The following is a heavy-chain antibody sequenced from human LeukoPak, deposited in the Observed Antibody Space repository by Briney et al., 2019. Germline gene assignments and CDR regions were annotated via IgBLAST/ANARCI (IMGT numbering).Heavy chain of an antibody. Sequence: ASVKVSCKASGYTFTGYYMHWVRQAPGQGLEWMGWINPNSGGTNYAQKFQGRVTMTRNTSISTAYMELSSLRSEDTAVYYCARAGAWERGAFDIWGQGTMVTVSS. CDR1: GYTFTGYY. V-gene: IGHV1-2*02. CDR2: INPNSGGT. J-gene: IGHJ3*02. CDR3: ARAGAWERGAFDI. D-gene: IGHD1-26*01.